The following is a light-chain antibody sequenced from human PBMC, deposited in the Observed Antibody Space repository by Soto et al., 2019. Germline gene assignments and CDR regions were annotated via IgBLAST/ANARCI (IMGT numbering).Light chain of an antibody. J-gene: IGLJ1*01. Sequence: QSALTQPASVSGSPGQSITISCTGTSSDIGHYDYVSWYQQHPGKAPKLMIYHVTYRPSGVSNRYSGSKSGNSASLTISGLQAYGDADYYFCSLTTSHTYVFGSGTKVTVL. CDR3: CSLTTSHTYV. V-gene: IGLV2-14*03. CDR2: HVT. CDR1: SSDIGHYDY.